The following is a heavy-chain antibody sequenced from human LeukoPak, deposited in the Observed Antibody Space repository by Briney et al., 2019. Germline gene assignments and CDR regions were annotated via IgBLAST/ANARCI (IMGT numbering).Heavy chain of an antibody. J-gene: IGHJ4*02. Sequence: GGSLRLSCAASGFTFSSYGMHWVRQAPGKGLEWVAVIWYDGSNKYYADSVKGRFTISRGNSKNTLYLQMNSLRAEDTAVYYCARDGDYYGSGSYYAPEVDYWGQGTLVTVSS. D-gene: IGHD3-10*01. CDR1: GFTFSSYG. CDR2: IWYDGSNK. CDR3: ARDGDYYGSGSYYAPEVDY. V-gene: IGHV3-33*01.